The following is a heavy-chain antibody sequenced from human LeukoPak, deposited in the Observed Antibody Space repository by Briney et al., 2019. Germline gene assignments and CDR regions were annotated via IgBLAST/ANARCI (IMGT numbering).Heavy chain of an antibody. J-gene: IGHJ4*02. Sequence: GASVTVSFKGSGYTFTGFYMHWVRQAPGQGLEWLGWINPNSGDTHYARKFQGRVTMTRDTSISTAYMELSRLRSDDTAVYYCARAVVVVITRNPRGNFDYWGQGTLVTVSS. CDR3: ARAVVVVITRNPRGNFDY. D-gene: IGHD3-22*01. V-gene: IGHV1-2*02. CDR1: GYTFTGFY. CDR2: INPNSGDT.